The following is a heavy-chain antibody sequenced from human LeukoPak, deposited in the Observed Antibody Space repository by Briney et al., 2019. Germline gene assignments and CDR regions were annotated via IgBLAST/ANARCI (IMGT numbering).Heavy chain of an antibody. D-gene: IGHD6-19*01. Sequence: SETLSLTCTVSGCSISSYYWSWIRQPPGKQLEWIGYIYYSGSTDYNPSLKNRLTISIDTTKTQSSLKLRSVTAADTAVYYCARDSGSSSGWPWWGQGTLVTVSS. CDR2: IYYSGST. CDR3: ARDSGSSSGWPW. J-gene: IGHJ4*02. V-gene: IGHV4-59*01. CDR1: GCSISSYY.